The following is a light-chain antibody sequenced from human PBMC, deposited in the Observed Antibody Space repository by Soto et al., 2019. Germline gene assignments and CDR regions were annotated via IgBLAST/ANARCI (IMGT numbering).Light chain of an antibody. CDR2: DAS. CDR1: QSISSW. V-gene: IGKV1-5*01. J-gene: IGKJ1*01. Sequence: DIQMTQSPSTLSASVGDRVTITCRARQSISSWSAWYQQKPGKAPKLLIYDASSLESGGPSRFSGSGCGTEFTLTISSQQPDEFATYYCQQYNSYWTFGQGTKVEIK. CDR3: QQYNSYWT.